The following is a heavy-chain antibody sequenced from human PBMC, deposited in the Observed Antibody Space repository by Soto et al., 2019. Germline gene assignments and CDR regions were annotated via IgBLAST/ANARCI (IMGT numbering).Heavy chain of an antibody. Sequence: SVKVSCKASGGTLSSYAISWVRQAPGQGLEWMGGIIPIFGTANYAQKFQGRVTITADESTSTAYMELSSLRSEDTAVYYCARVLKGYYDSSGYAFDIWGQGTMVTVSS. V-gene: IGHV1-69*13. CDR1: GGTLSSYA. CDR2: IIPIFGTA. J-gene: IGHJ3*02. D-gene: IGHD3-22*01. CDR3: ARVLKGYYDSSGYAFDI.